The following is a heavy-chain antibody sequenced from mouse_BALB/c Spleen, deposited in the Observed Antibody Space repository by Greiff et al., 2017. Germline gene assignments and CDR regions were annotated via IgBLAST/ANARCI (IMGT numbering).Heavy chain of an antibody. V-gene: IGHV1-80*01. J-gene: IGHJ3*01. Sequence: QVHVKQSGAELVRPGSSVKISCKASGYAFSSYWMNWVKQRPGQGLEWIGQIYPGDGDTNYNGKFKGKATLTADKSSSTAYMQLSSLTSEDSAVYFCARGDYDVAYWGQGTLVTVSA. CDR2: IYPGDGDT. D-gene: IGHD2-4*01. CDR1: GYAFSSYW. CDR3: ARGDYDVAY.